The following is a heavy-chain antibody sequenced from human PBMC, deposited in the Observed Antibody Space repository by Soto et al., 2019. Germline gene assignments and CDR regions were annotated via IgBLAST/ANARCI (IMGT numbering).Heavy chain of an antibody. CDR1: GGSSTSSSYY. CDR3: ATQEVGGTYVYTFAP. CDR2: IYYSGST. V-gene: IGHV4-39*01. J-gene: IGHJ5*02. Sequence: TSETLSLTCTVAGGSSTSSSYYWGWIRQPPGKGLEWIGSIYYSGSTYYNPSLKSRVTISVDTSKNQFSLKLSSVTAADTAVYYCATQEVGGTYVYTFAPWGHGTLVTVSS. D-gene: IGHD1-26*01.